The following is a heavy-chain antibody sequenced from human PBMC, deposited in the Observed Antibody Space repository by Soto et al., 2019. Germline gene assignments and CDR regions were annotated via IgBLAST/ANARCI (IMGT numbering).Heavy chain of an antibody. CDR3: ARRHLAVAVSPWFDP. V-gene: IGHV2-26*01. Sequence: QVTLKESGPVLVKPTETLTLSCTVSGLSITDSEMGVSWISQPPGQPLEWLAHIDSSGEKSYRTFLKSRLAISKYPSNSQIVLTMTNMDPADTATYYCARRHLAVAVSPWFDPWGQGIPVTVSS. J-gene: IGHJ5*02. CDR2: IDSSGEK. CDR1: GLSITDSEMG.